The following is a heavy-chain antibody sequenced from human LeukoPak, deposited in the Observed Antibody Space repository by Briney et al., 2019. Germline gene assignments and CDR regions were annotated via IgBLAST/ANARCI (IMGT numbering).Heavy chain of an antibody. J-gene: IGHJ4*02. V-gene: IGHV3-23*01. Sequence: GGYLRLSWAGSGFSFSTYVLSWVRQAPGKGLEWVSSLSHSGGSASYTDSVKGRFTISRDNSKNTLYLHMNSLRVGDTAVYFCAKLGFLTGSFDSWGQGTLVSVSS. CDR3: AKLGFLTGSFDS. CDR1: GFSFSTYV. D-gene: IGHD3-9*01. CDR2: LSHSGGSA.